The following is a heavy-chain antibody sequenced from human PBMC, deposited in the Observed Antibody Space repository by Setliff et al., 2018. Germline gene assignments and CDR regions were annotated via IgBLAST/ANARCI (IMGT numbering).Heavy chain of an antibody. CDR1: GGSISSSNW. D-gene: IGHD6-13*01. CDR3: ARDVRVASSSWFKSAFDI. Sequence: SETLSLTCAVSGGSISSSNWWSWVRQRPGKGLEWIGEIYHSGSTNYNPSLKSRVTISVDKSKNQFSLKLSSVTAADTAVYYCARDVRVASSSWFKSAFDIWGQGTMVTVSS. J-gene: IGHJ3*02. V-gene: IGHV4-4*02. CDR2: IYHSGST.